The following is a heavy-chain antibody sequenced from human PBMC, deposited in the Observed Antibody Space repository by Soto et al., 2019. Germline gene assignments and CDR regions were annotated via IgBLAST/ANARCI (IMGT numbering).Heavy chain of an antibody. Sequence: QVQLVQSGAEVKKPGASVKVSCKASGYTFTSYGISWVRQAPGQGLERMGWISAYKGNTNYAQKRQGRVTMTTDTSTSTAYMELRSLRSDGTAVYYCARDWSVVPTGPFDAFDIWGQGTMVTVSS. CDR2: ISAYKGNT. J-gene: IGHJ3*02. CDR1: GYTFTSYG. CDR3: ARDWSVVPTGPFDAFDI. D-gene: IGHD2-15*01. V-gene: IGHV1-18*04.